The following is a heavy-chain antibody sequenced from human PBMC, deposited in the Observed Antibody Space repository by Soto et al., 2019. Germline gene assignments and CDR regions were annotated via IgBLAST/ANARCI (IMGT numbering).Heavy chain of an antibody. J-gene: IGHJ6*02. Sequence: SETLSLTCTVSGGSISSSSYYWGWIRQPPGKGLEWIGSIYYSGSTYYNPSLKSRVTISVDTSKNQFSLRLSSVTAADTAVYYCARRGQQLTPYYYGMDVRGQGTTVTVSS. CDR2: IYYSGST. CDR1: GGSISSSSYY. CDR3: ARRGQQLTPYYYGMDV. D-gene: IGHD6-13*01. V-gene: IGHV4-39*01.